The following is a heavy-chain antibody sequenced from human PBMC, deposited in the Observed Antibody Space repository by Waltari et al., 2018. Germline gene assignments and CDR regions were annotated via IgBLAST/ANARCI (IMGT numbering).Heavy chain of an antibody. CDR2: IIPIFGTA. D-gene: IGHD2-2*01. CDR1: GGTLSSYA. J-gene: IGHJ6*03. CDR3: ARVIRSTSLKYYYYYMDV. V-gene: IGHV1-69*01. Sequence: QVQLVQSGAEVKKPGSSVKVSCKASGGTLSSYAISWVRQAPGQGLEWMGGIIPIFGTANYAQKFQGRVTITADESTSTAYMELSSLRSEDTAVYYCARVIRSTSLKYYYYYMDVWGKGTTVTVSS.